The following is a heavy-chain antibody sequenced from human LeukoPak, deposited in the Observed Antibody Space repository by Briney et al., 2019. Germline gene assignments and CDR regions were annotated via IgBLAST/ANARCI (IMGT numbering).Heavy chain of an antibody. V-gene: IGHV4-34*01. Sequence: SETLSLTCAVYGGSFNGYYWSWIRQPPGKGLEWIGEINHSGSTNYNPSLKSRVTISVDTSKNQFSLKLSSVTAADTAVYYCARLECSSISCLHHWGQGTLVTVSS. CDR2: INHSGST. CDR1: GGSFNGYY. D-gene: IGHD2-2*01. CDR3: ARLECSSISCLHH. J-gene: IGHJ1*01.